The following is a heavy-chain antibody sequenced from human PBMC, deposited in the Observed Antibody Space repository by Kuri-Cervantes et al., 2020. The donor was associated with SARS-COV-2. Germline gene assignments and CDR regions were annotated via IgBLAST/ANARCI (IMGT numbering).Heavy chain of an antibody. CDR1: GFTFNTYS. CDR2: ISKGSDTI. CDR3: ARGGEDFVQETRNWFEP. V-gene: IGHV3-48*01. Sequence: GESLKISCAASGFTFNTYSMDWVRLAPGKGLEWLAYISKGSDTIYYADSVEGRFTISRDNAKNSLFLQMNSLRADDTAVYYCARGGEDFVQETRNWFEPWGRGTQVTVSS. J-gene: IGHJ5*02. D-gene: IGHD2-8*01.